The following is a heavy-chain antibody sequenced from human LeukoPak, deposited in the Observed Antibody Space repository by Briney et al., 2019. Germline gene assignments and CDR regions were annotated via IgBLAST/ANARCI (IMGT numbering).Heavy chain of an antibody. CDR1: GESFSGYY. Sequence: SETLSLTCAVYGESFSGYYWSWIRQPPGKGLEWIGEINHSGSTNYNPSLKSRITISVDMSKNQFSPKLSSVTAADTAVYYCARGRWEIADYWGQGTLVTVSS. CDR2: INHSGST. CDR3: ARGRWEIADY. J-gene: IGHJ4*02. D-gene: IGHD1-26*01. V-gene: IGHV4-34*01.